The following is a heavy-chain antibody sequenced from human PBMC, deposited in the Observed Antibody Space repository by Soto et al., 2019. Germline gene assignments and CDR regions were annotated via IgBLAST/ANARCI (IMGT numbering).Heavy chain of an antibody. D-gene: IGHD3-22*01. CDR1: GGSISSSSYY. J-gene: IGHJ5*02. Sequence: PSETLSLTCTVSGGSISSSSYYWGWIRQPPGKGLEWIGSIYYSGSTYYNPSLKSRVTISVDTSKNQFSLKLSSVTAADTAVYYCARPTYYYDSSGYYNNWFDPWGQGTLVTVSS. V-gene: IGHV4-39*01. CDR3: ARPTYYYDSSGYYNNWFDP. CDR2: IYYSGST.